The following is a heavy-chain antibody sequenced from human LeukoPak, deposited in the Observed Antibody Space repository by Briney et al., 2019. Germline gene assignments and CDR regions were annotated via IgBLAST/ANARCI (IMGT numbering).Heavy chain of an antibody. CDR2: IKQGGREE. D-gene: IGHD3-10*01. J-gene: IGHJ5*01. CDR1: KFIFSDYW. Sequence: GRSLGLSCVASKFIFSDYWMSWVRQAPGKGLEWVANIKQGGREEKYVDSVKGRFAISRDDAKSTLYLQMDSLSGDDTAVYYCARDNGGWFDFWGRGTLVTVSS. CDR3: ARDNGGWFDF. V-gene: IGHV3-7*03.